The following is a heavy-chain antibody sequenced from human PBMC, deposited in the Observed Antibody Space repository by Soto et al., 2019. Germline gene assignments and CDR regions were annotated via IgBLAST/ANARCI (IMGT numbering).Heavy chain of an antibody. V-gene: IGHV3-30*18. D-gene: IGHD3-10*01. CDR2: ISYDGSNK. CDR3: AKVSRGSGSYYNEYYYYGMDV. CDR1: GFTFSSYG. Sequence: GGSLRLSCAASGFTFSSYGMHWVRQAPGKGLEWVAVISYDGSNKYYADSVKGRFTISRDNSKNTLYLQMNSLRAEDTAVYYCAKVSRGSGSYYNEYYYYGMDVWGQGTTVTVSS. J-gene: IGHJ6*02.